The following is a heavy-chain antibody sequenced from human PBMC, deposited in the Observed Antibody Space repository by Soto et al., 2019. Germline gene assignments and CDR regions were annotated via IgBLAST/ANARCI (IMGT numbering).Heavy chain of an antibody. CDR3: ARSVYSSGWYQTEYFQH. D-gene: IGHD6-19*01. CDR1: GFTFSYYW. V-gene: IGHV3-7*05. Sequence: EVQLVESGGGLVQPGGSLRLSCAASGFTFSYYWMNWVRQAPGKGLEWVANIKPDGSEKYYVDSVKGRFTISRDNAKNSLYLQMNSLRAEDTAVYYCARSVYSSGWYQTEYFQHWGQGTLVTVSS. CDR2: IKPDGSEK. J-gene: IGHJ1*01.